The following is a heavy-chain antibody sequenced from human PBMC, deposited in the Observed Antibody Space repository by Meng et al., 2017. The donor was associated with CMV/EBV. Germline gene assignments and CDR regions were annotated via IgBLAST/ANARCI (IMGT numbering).Heavy chain of an antibody. V-gene: IGHV1-2*02. CDR1: GYTFTGYY. D-gene: IGHD3-3*01. Sequence: ASVKVSCKASGYTFTGYYMHWVRQAPGQGLEWMGWINPNSGGTNYAQKFQGRVTMTRDTSISTAYMELSRLRSDGTAVYYCARDLKRWRITIFPYWGQGTLVTVSS. CDR2: INPNSGGT. CDR3: ARDLKRWRITIFPY. J-gene: IGHJ4*02.